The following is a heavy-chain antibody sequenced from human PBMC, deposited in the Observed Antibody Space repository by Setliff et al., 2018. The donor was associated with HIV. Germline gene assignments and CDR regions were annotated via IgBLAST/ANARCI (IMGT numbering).Heavy chain of an antibody. CDR3: ARVYYDILTGYGYFDD. CDR2: IYSSGNT. Sequence: SETLSLTCTVSGGSISTYYWSWIRQPPGKGLEWIGYIYSSGNTNYNPSLKSRVIISVDTSKNQFSLKLSSVTAADTAVYYCARVYYDILTGYGYFDDWGQGTLVTVSS. V-gene: IGHV4-4*09. D-gene: IGHD3-9*01. CDR1: GGSISTYY. J-gene: IGHJ4*02.